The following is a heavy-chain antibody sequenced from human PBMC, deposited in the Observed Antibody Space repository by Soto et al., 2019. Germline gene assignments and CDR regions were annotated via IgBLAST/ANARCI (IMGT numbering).Heavy chain of an antibody. Sequence: EVQLLESGGGLVQPGGSLRLSCAASGFTFSNYAMSWVRQAPGKGLEWVSVISGSGGSTYYADSVKGRFTISRDNSKNTLFLQMNSLRAEDTAVYYCAKRTLTSCSPFDYWGQGALVTVSS. J-gene: IGHJ4*02. CDR2: ISGSGGST. V-gene: IGHV3-23*01. CDR1: GFTFSNYA. CDR3: AKRTLTSCSPFDY. D-gene: IGHD2-2*01.